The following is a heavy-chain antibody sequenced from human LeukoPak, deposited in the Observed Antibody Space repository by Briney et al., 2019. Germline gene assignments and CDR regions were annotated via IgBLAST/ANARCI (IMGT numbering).Heavy chain of an antibody. V-gene: IGHV3-7*01. D-gene: IGHD4-17*01. Sequence: PGGSLRLSCAASGFTFSNYWMSWVRQAPGKGLEWVANIKQDRSEKYYVDSVKGRFTISRDNAKNSLYLQMNSLRAEDTAVYYCARRLRRNYFDYWGQGTLVTVSS. CDR2: IKQDRSEK. CDR3: ARRLRRNYFDY. J-gene: IGHJ4*02. CDR1: GFTFSNYW.